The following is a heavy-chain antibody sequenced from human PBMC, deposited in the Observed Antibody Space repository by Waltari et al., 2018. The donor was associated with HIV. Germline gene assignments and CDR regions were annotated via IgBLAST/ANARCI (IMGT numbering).Heavy chain of an antibody. CDR3: ARVDGYLDY. CDR2: IKQDGSEK. Sequence: EVQLVESGGGLVQPGGSLRLSCAASGFTFGSYWMSWVRQAPGKGLEWVANIKQDGSEKYYVDSVKGRFTISRDNAKNSLYLQMNSLRAEDTAVYYCARVDGYLDYWGQGTLVTVSS. D-gene: IGHD2-8*01. J-gene: IGHJ4*02. V-gene: IGHV3-7*01. CDR1: GFTFGSYW.